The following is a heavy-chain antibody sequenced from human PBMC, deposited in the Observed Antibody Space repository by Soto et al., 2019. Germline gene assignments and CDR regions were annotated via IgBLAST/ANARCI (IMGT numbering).Heavy chain of an antibody. Sequence: QVQLVQSGAEVKKPGASVKVSCNPSGYAFTSYTMHWVRQAPGQGLEGMGWINADNGDSKYSQKFQGRVTITRDTSASIASMELSSLRSEDTAVYYCARDTGSGLRVEPGIFEYWGQGTLVTVSS. V-gene: IGHV1-3*01. CDR2: INADNGDS. CDR3: ARDTGSGLRVEPGIFEY. D-gene: IGHD1-26*01. J-gene: IGHJ4*02. CDR1: GYAFTSYT.